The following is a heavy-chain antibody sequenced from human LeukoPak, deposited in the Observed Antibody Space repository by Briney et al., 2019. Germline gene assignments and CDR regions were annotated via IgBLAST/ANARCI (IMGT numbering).Heavy chain of an antibody. CDR3: AKRGNWGFFDY. J-gene: IGHJ4*02. Sequence: PSETLSLTCTVSGGSISSGGYYWSWIRQPPGKGLEWIGYIYHSGSTYYNPSLKSRVTILIDTSKNQFSLKLSSVTAADTAVYYCAKRGNWGFFDYWGQGTLVTVSS. CDR1: GGSISSGGYY. CDR2: IYHSGST. V-gene: IGHV4-30-2*01. D-gene: IGHD7-27*01.